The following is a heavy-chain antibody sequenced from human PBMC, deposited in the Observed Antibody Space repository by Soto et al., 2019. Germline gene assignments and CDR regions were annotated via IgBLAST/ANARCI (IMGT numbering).Heavy chain of an antibody. V-gene: IGHV3-30*18. CDR1: GFTFSSYG. D-gene: IGHD6-19*01. CDR3: AQGHFSSGWDFDY. Sequence: QVQLVESGGGVVQPGRSLRLSCAASGFTFSSYGMHWVRQAPGKGLEWVAVISYDGSNKHYADSVKGRFTISRDNSQNTLYLQTNSLRAEDTAVYYCAQGHFSSGWDFDYWGQGTLVTVSS. J-gene: IGHJ4*01. CDR2: ISYDGSNK.